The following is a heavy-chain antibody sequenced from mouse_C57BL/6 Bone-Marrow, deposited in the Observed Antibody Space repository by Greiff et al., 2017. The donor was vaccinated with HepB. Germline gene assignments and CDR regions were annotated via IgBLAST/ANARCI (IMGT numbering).Heavy chain of an antibody. D-gene: IGHD2-10*01. V-gene: IGHV1-81*01. Sequence: QVQLQQSGAELARPGASVKLSCKASGYTFTSYGISWVKQRTGQGLEWIGEIYPRSGNTYYTEKFKGKATLTADKSSSTAYMELRILTSEDSAVYFCARSPLPPFDYWGQGTTLTVSS. J-gene: IGHJ2*01. CDR2: IYPRSGNT. CDR3: ARSPLPPFDY. CDR1: GYTFTSYG.